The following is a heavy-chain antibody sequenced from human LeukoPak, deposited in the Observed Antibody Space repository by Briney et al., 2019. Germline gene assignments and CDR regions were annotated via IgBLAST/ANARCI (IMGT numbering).Heavy chain of an antibody. V-gene: IGHV4-34*01. CDR2: INHSGST. D-gene: IGHD6-19*01. Sequence: PSETLSLTCTVSGGSISSYYWSWIRQPPGKGLEWIGEINHSGSTNYNPSLKSRVTISVDTSKNQFSLKLSSVTAADTAVYYCARAIAVAGIHPPDYWGQGTLVTVSS. CDR3: ARAIAVAGIHPPDY. J-gene: IGHJ4*02. CDR1: GGSISSYY.